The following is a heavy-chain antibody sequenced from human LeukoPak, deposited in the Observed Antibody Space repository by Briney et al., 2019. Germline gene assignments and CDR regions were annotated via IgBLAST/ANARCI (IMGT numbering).Heavy chain of an antibody. J-gene: IGHJ6*02. D-gene: IGHD3-16*01. V-gene: IGHV3-30*09. CDR2: ISTDGNYK. Sequence: ERSLRLSCAASGFTFSNYAIYWVRQAPGKGLEWVSVISTDGNYKYYADSVKGRFAVSRDNSKNTLYLQMNSLRAEDTAVYYCARFRDGVFSGGDYYNGRDVWGQGTTVTVSS. CDR1: GFTFSNYA. CDR3: ARFRDGVFSGGDYYNGRDV.